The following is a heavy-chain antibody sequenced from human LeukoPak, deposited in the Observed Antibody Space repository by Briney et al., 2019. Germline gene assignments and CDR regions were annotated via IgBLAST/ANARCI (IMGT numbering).Heavy chain of an antibody. CDR1: GFTFSSYW. J-gene: IGHJ4*02. V-gene: IGHV3-7*01. CDR3: ARAGQWLAYYFDY. Sequence: QPGGSLRLSCVASGFTFSSYWMSWVRQAPGKGLEWVANIKQDGSEKYYVDSVKGRFTISRDNAKNSLYLQMNSLRAEDTAVYYCARAGQWLAYYFDYWGQGTLVTVSS. CDR2: IKQDGSEK. D-gene: IGHD6-19*01.